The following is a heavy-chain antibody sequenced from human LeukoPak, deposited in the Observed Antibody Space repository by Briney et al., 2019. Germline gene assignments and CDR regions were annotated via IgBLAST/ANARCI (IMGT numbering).Heavy chain of an antibody. J-gene: IGHJ6*02. V-gene: IGHV1-24*01. D-gene: IGHD3-3*01. CDR3: ATGYDPRSSRSTLGMDV. Sequence: ASAKVSCKVSGYTLTELSMHWVRQAPGKGLEWMGGFDPEDGETIYAQKFQGRVTMTEDTSTDTAYMELSSLRSEDTAVYYCATGYDPRSSRSTLGMDVWGQGTTVTVSS. CDR1: GYTLTELS. CDR2: FDPEDGET.